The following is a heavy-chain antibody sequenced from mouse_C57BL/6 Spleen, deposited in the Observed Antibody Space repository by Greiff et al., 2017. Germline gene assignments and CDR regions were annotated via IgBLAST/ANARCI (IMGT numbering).Heavy chain of an antibody. CDR2: INPSNGGT. V-gene: IGHV1-53*01. Sequence: QVQLQQPGTELVKPGASVKLSCKASGYTFTSYWMHWVKQRPGQGLEWIGNINPSNGGTTYNEKFKSKATLTVDKSSSTAYMQLSSLTSEGSAVYYFAGSGYYGSSWVAYWGQGTLVTVSA. CDR3: AGSGYYGSSWVAY. CDR1: GYTFTSYW. D-gene: IGHD1-1*01. J-gene: IGHJ3*01.